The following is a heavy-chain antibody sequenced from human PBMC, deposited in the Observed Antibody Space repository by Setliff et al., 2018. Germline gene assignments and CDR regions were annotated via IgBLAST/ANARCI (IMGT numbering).Heavy chain of an antibody. V-gene: IGHV4-38-2*02. Sequence: PSETLSLTCTVSGYSISSGYYWGWIRQPPGKGLEWIGSIYHSGSTNYNPSLKSRVTISVDTSKNQFSLKLSSVTAADTAVYYCARMLAAARYYYYYGMDVWGQGTTVTVSS. CDR1: GYSISSGYY. CDR2: IYHSGST. CDR3: ARMLAAARYYYYYGMDV. J-gene: IGHJ6*02. D-gene: IGHD6-13*01.